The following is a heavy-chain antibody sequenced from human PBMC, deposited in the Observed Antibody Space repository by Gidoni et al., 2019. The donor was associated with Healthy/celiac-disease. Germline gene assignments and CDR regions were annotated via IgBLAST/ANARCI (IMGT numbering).Heavy chain of an antibody. J-gene: IGHJ5*02. CDR2: IYTSGST. CDR1: GGSISSGSYY. CDR3: ARGGPPVYCSGGSCPDWRGTNWFDP. Sequence: QVQLQESGPGLVKPSQTLSLTCTVSGGSISSGSYYWSWIRQPPGKGLEWIGRIYTSGSTTYNPSLKSRVTISVDTSKNKFSLELSCVTAADTAVYYCARGGPPVYCSGGSCPDWRGTNWFDPWGQGTLVTVSS. D-gene: IGHD2-15*01. V-gene: IGHV4-61*02.